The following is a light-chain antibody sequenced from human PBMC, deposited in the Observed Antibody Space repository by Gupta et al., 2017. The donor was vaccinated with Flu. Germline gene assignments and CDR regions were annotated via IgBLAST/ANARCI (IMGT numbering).Light chain of an antibody. CDR2: LNSDGSH. CDR3: QTWGTGIRV. CDR1: SGHSSYA. V-gene: IGLV4-69*01. Sequence: LALTQSSSAPASLGPSVKLTCTLSSGHSSYAIAWHQQQPEKGPRYLMKLNSDGSHSKGDGIPDRFSGSSSGAERYLTISSLQSEDEADYYCQTWGTGIRVFGGGTKLTVL. J-gene: IGLJ3*02.